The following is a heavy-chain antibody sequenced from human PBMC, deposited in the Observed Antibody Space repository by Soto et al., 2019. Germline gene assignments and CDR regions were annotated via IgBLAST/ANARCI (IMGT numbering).Heavy chain of an antibody. V-gene: IGHV1-69*01. J-gene: IGHJ5*02. CDR2: IIPIFGTA. D-gene: IGHD2-2*02. CDR3: ARVPYPYVVVLAAILLGDYFAP. Sequence: QVQLVQSGAEVKKPGSSVKVSCKASGGTFSSYAISWVRQAPGQGLEWMGGIIPIFGTANYAQKFQGRVTITGEESSSIAYIELSSLQSEDTVVYFCARVPYPYVVVLAAILLGDYFAPWGQGTLVTVSS. CDR1: GGTFSSYA.